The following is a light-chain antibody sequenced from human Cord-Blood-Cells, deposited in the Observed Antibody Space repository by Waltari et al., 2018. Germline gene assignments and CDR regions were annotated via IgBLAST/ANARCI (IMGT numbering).Light chain of an antibody. CDR3: SSYTSSSTVV. V-gene: IGLV2-14*01. CDR2: DVS. J-gene: IGLJ2*01. CDR1: SNDVGGYNY. Sequence: QSALTQPASVSGSPGQSITISCTGTSNDVGGYNYVSWYQQHPGKAPKLMIYDVSNRPSGVSNRFSGSKYGNTASLTISGLQAEDEADYYCSSYTSSSTVVFGGGTKLTVL.